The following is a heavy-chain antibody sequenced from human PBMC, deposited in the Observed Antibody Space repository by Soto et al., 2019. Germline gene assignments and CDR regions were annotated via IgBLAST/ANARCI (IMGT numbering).Heavy chain of an antibody. CDR1: GDSVSSNSAA. J-gene: IGHJ5*02. Sequence: SQTLSLTCAISGDSVSSNSAAWNWIRQSPSRGLEWLGRTYYRSKWYNDYTSSVRSRISINPDTSKNQFSLQLRSVTPEDTAVYYCARDEDQYLGLNHWGQGIPVTVSS. D-gene: IGHD2-2*01. V-gene: IGHV6-1*01. CDR3: ARDEDQYLGLNH. CDR2: TYYRSKWYN.